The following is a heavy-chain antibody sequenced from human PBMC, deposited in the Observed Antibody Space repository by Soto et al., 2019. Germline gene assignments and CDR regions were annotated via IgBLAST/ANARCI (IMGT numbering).Heavy chain of an antibody. J-gene: IGHJ6*02. V-gene: IGHV3-48*02. D-gene: IGHD3-22*01. Sequence: GSLRLSCAASGFTFSSYSMNWVRQAPGKGLEWVSYISSSSSTIYYADSVKGRFTISRDNAKNSLYLQMNSLRDEDTAVYYCARIDDYYDSSGYYSPTEYYYYGMDVWGQGTTVTVSS. CDR2: ISSSSSTI. CDR1: GFTFSSYS. CDR3: ARIDDYYDSSGYYSPTEYYYYGMDV.